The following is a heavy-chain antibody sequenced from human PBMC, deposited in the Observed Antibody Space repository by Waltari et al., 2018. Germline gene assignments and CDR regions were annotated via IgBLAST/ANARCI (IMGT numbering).Heavy chain of an antibody. Sequence: LPLQESGPGLVKPSETLSLTCPVSGGSISSCSYYWGWIRQPPGKGLEWIGSIYYSGSTYYNPSLKSRVTISVDTSKNQFSLKLSSVTAADTAVYYCARLVPAAIGYFDYWGQGTLVTVSS. J-gene: IGHJ4*02. CDR3: ARLVPAAIGYFDY. V-gene: IGHV4-39*07. CDR2: IYYSGST. CDR1: GGSISSCSYY. D-gene: IGHD2-2*02.